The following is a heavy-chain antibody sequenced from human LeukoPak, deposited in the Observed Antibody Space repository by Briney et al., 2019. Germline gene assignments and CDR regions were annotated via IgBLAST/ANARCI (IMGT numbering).Heavy chain of an antibody. Sequence: SVKVSCKASGGTFSRYAISWVRQAPAQGLEWMGGIIPMFGIANYAQKFQGRVTSTADESASTAYMELSRLRSEDTAVYYCARDRPYTGGWRGFDYWGQGTRVTVSA. CDR3: ARDRPYTGGWRGFDY. J-gene: IGHJ4*02. V-gene: IGHV1-69*13. CDR2: IIPMFGIA. D-gene: IGHD6-19*01. CDR1: GGTFSRYA.